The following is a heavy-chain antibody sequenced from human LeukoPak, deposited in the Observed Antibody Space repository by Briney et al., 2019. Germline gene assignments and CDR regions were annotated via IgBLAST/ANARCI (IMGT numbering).Heavy chain of an antibody. D-gene: IGHD1-7*01. J-gene: IGHJ4*02. CDR2: IKQDGSEK. CDR1: GFTFSSYW. CDR3: ARGSTGTKGVDY. V-gene: IGHV3-7*01. Sequence: GGSLRLSCAASGFTFSSYWISWVRQAPGKGLEWVANIKQDGSEKYYVDSVKGRFTISRDNAKNSLYLQMNSLRAEDTAVYYCARGSTGTKGVDYWGQGTLVTVSS.